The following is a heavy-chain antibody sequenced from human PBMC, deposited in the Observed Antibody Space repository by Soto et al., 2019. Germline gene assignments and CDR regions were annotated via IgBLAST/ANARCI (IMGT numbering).Heavy chain of an antibody. D-gene: IGHD2-2*01. J-gene: IGHJ5*02. Sequence: EVQLVESGGGLVKPGGSLRLSCAASGFTFSSYSMNWVRQAPGKGLEWVSSISSSSSYIYYADSVKGRFTISRDNAKNSLYLQMNSLRAEDTAVYYCVRGGSSTSSGRFDPWGQGTLVTVSS. CDR3: VRGGSSTSSGRFDP. V-gene: IGHV3-21*01. CDR2: ISSSSSYI. CDR1: GFTFSSYS.